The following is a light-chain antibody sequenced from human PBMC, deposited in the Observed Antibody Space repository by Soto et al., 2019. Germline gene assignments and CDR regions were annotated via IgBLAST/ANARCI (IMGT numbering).Light chain of an antibody. CDR3: GSWDSSLSAYV. CDR2: DNN. Sequence: QSVLTQPPSVSAAPGQRVTISCSGSSSNNGNNYVSWYQQLPGTAPKLLIYDNNKRPPGIPDRFSGSKSGTSATLGITGLQSGDEADYYCGSWDSSLSAYVFGTGTKVTVL. J-gene: IGLJ1*01. CDR1: SSNNGNNY. V-gene: IGLV1-51*01.